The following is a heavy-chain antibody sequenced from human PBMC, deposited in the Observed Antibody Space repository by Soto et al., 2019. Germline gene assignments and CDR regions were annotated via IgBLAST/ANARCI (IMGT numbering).Heavy chain of an antibody. V-gene: IGHV1-18*01. J-gene: IGHJ6*02. Sequence: ASVKVSCKASGYTFSSYGISWVRQAPGQGLEWMGWVSTQYGTTYYAQKLQGRVTMTTDTSTSTAYMELRSLRSDDTAVYYCARDGGLRGLYYYYGMDVWGQGTTVTVSS. CDR3: ARDGGLRGLYYYYGMDV. CDR1: GYTFSSYG. CDR2: VSTQYGTT.